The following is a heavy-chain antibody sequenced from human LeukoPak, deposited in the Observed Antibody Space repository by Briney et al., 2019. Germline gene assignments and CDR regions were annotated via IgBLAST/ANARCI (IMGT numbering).Heavy chain of an antibody. Sequence: GASVKVSCKASGYTFTSYAMHWVRQAPGQRLEWMGWINAGNGNTKYSQEFQGRVTITRDTSASTAYMELSSLRSGDMGVYYCAFRSGYFIDDAFDIWGQGTMVTVSS. CDR3: AFRSGYFIDDAFDI. D-gene: IGHD3-3*01. CDR2: INAGNGNT. V-gene: IGHV1-3*03. CDR1: GYTFTSYA. J-gene: IGHJ3*02.